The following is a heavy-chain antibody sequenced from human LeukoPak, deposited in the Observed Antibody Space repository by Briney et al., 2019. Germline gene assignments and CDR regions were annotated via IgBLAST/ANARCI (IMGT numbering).Heavy chain of an antibody. CDR3: ATTYSGSYLGY. CDR1: GGSFSGYY. CDR2: INHSGST. J-gene: IGHJ4*02. Sequence: SETLSLTCAVYGGSFSGYYWSWIRQPPGKGLEWIGEINHSGSTNYNPSLKSRVTISVDTSKNQFSLKLSSVTAADTAVYYCATTYSGSYLGYWGRGTLVTVSS. D-gene: IGHD1-26*01. V-gene: IGHV4-34*01.